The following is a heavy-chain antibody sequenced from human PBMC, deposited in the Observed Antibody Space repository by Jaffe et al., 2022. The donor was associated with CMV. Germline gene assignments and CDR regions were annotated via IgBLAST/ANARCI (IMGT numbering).Heavy chain of an antibody. CDR1: GGTFSSYA. J-gene: IGHJ3*02. CDR3: AGLPTGDRGDAFDI. D-gene: IGHD7-27*01. CDR2: IIPILGIA. V-gene: IGHV1-69*09. Sequence: QVQLVQSGAEVKKPGSSVKVSCKASGGTFSSYAISWVRQAPGQGLEWMGRIIPILGIANYAQKFQGRVTITADKSTSTAYMELSSLRSEDTAVYYCAGLPTGDRGDAFDIWGQGTMVTVSS.